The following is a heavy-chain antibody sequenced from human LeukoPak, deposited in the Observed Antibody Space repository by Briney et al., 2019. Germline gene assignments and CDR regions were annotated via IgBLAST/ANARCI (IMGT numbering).Heavy chain of an antibody. J-gene: IGHJ3*01. D-gene: IGHD4-17*01. CDR2: TNPNSGNT. Sequence: ASVKVSCKASGYTFTSYDINWVRQAPGQGLEWMGWTNPNSGNTGYAQKFQGRVTITTDTSISTAYMELSSLTSEDTAVYYCARIYGDYVTDGFDLWGQGTMVTVSS. V-gene: IGHV1-8*03. CDR3: ARIYGDYVTDGFDL. CDR1: GYTFTSYD.